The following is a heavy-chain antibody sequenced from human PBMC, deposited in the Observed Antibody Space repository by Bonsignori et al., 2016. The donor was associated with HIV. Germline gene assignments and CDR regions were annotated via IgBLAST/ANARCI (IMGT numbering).Heavy chain of an antibody. J-gene: IGHJ3*02. CDR2: IWYDGSNK. V-gene: IGHV3-33*01. CDR1: GFTFSSYG. Sequence: GGSLRLSCAASGFTFSSYGMHWVRQAPGKGLEWVAVIWYDGSNKYYADSVKGRFTISRDNSKNTLYLQMNSLRAEDTAVYYCATPIAAAATGDAFDIWGQGTMVTVSS. CDR3: ATPIAAAATGDAFDI. D-gene: IGHD6-13*01.